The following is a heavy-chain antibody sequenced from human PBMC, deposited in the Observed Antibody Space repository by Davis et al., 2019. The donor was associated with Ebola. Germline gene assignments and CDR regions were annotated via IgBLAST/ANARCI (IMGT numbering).Heavy chain of an antibody. CDR3: AKLPSSSWYFH. J-gene: IGHJ4*02. D-gene: IGHD6-13*01. V-gene: IGHV3-23*01. CDR2: ISSLTHST. Sequence: GESLKISCAASGFTFDDYDMSWVRQAPGRGLEWVSAISSLTHSTYYADSVEGRFTISRDNSKNTLYLQMNSLRAEDTAVYYCAKLPSSSWYFHWGQGTLVTVSS. CDR1: GFTFDDYD.